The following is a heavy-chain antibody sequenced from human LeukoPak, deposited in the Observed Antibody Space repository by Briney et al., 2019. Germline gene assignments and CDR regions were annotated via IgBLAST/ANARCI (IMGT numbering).Heavy chain of an antibody. CDR3: ARDSYGDYANY. Sequence: SETLSLTCTVSGGSISSYYWSWIRQPPGKGLEWIGSIYYSGSTYYNPSLKSRVTISVDTSKNQFSLKLSSVTAADTAVYYCARDSYGDYANYWGQGTLVTVSS. J-gene: IGHJ4*02. D-gene: IGHD4-17*01. CDR1: GGSISSYY. CDR2: IYYSGST. V-gene: IGHV4-59*12.